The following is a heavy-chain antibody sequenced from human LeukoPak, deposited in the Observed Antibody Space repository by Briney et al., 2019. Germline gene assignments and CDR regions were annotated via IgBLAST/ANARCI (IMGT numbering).Heavy chain of an antibody. CDR1: GYTFTGCY. CDR3: ARYRSYYGSGRRLYWFDP. CDR2: INPNSGVT. V-gene: IGHV1-2*06. J-gene: IGHJ5*02. D-gene: IGHD3-10*01. Sequence: ASVKVSCKASGYTFTGCYLHWVRQAPGQGLEWMGRINPNSGVTNYAQKFQGRVTMTRDTSISTAYMELSRLRSDDTAVYYCARYRSYYGSGRRLYWFDPWGQGTLVTVSS.